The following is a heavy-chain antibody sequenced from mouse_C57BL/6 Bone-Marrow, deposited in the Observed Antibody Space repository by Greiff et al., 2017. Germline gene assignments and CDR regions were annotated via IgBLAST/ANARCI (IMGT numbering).Heavy chain of an antibody. Sequence: EVQRVESGGGLVQPGGSLSLSCAASGFTFTDYYMSWVRQPPGKALEWLGFIRNKANGYTTEYSASVKGRFTISRDNSQSILYLQMNALRAEDSATYYCARYPHRNYVFDYWGQGTTLTVSS. V-gene: IGHV7-3*01. J-gene: IGHJ2*01. D-gene: IGHD2-5*01. CDR1: GFTFTDYY. CDR3: ARYPHRNYVFDY. CDR2: IRNKANGYTT.